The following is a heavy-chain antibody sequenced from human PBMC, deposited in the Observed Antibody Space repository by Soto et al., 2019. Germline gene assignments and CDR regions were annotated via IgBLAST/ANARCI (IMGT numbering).Heavy chain of an antibody. CDR3: TTDPGSEPTTFDY. J-gene: IGHJ4*02. CDR2: IKSKTDGGTT. V-gene: IGHV3-15*01. Sequence: GGSLRLSCAASGFTFSNAWMSCVRQAPGKGLEWVGRIKSKTDGGTTDYAAPVKGRFTISRDDSKNTLYLQMNSLKTEDTAVYYCTTDPGSEPTTFDYWGQGTLVTVSS. CDR1: GFTFSNAW. D-gene: IGHD1-26*01.